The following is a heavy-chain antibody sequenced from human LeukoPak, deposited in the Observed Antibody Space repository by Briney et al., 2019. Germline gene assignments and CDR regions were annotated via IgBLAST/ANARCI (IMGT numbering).Heavy chain of an antibody. CDR3: SGLEQVLVLGFDY. V-gene: IGHV3-23*01. CDR1: GFTFSSYA. J-gene: IGHJ4*01. D-gene: IGHD6-13*01. Sequence: GGSLRLSCAASGFTFSSYAMSWVRQAPGKGLEWVSAISGSGGSTYYADSVKGRFTISRDNSKNTLYLQMNSLRAEDTAVYYCSGLEQVLVLGFDYLGQGNLGTVSS. CDR2: ISGSGGST.